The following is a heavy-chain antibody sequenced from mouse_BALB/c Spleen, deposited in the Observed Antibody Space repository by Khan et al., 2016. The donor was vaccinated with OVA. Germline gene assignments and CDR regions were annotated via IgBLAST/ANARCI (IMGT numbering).Heavy chain of an antibody. D-gene: IGHD1-1*01. CDR2: ISSGSFTI. CDR3: TRDYYGSSYVAD. J-gene: IGHJ3*01. Sequence: EVELVESGGDLVQPGGSRKLSCAASGFTFSNFGMHWVRQAPEKGLEWVAYISSGSFTINYADTVQGRFTISRDNPKHTLFLQMTSLRSEDTAMYYCTRDYYGSSYVADWGQGTLVTVSA. CDR1: GFTFSNFG. V-gene: IGHV5-17*02.